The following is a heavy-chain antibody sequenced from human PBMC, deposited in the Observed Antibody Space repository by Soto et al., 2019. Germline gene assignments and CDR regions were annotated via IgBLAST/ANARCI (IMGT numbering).Heavy chain of an antibody. V-gene: IGHV3-21*01. D-gene: IGHD2-2*01. Sequence: EVQLVESGGGLVKPGGSLRLSCAASGFTFSSYSMNWVRQAPGKGLEWVSSISSSSSYIYYADSVKGRFTISRDNAKNSLYPQLNSLRADDTAVYYCARVTSSPFPYYYYAMDVWGQGTTVTVSS. CDR1: GFTFSSYS. CDR3: ARVTSSPFPYYYYAMDV. J-gene: IGHJ6*02. CDR2: ISSSSSYI.